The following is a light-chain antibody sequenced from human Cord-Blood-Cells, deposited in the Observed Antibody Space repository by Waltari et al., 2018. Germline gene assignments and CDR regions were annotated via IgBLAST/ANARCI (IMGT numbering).Light chain of an antibody. Sequence: EIVMTQSPPPLSVSPGERATLSCRASQSVSSNLAWYQQKPGQAPRLLIYGASTRATGIPARFSGSGSGTEFTLTISSLQSEDFAVYYCQQYNNWPPGTFGQGTKLEIK. V-gene: IGKV3-15*01. CDR2: GAS. CDR3: QQYNNWPPGT. CDR1: QSVSSN. J-gene: IGKJ2*01.